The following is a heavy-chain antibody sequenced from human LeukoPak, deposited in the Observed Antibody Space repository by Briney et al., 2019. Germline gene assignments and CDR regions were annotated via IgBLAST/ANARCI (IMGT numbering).Heavy chain of an antibody. D-gene: IGHD6-13*01. CDR3: AKAAAAPGFDF. V-gene: IGHV3-23*01. CDR1: GFTVSSNY. Sequence: GGSLRLSCAASGFTVSSNYMNWVCQAPGKGLEWVATVSGSGDRMYHADSVKGRFTISRDNSKNTIYLQMNSLRAEDTALYYCAKAAAAPGFDFWGQGTLVTVSS. J-gene: IGHJ4*02. CDR2: VSGSGDRM.